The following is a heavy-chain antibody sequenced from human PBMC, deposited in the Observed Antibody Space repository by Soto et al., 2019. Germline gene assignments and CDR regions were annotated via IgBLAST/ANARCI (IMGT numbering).Heavy chain of an antibody. Sequence: EVPLLESGGGLVQPGGSLRLSCTASGFTFSHYAMSWVRQAPGKGLEWVSGISGSGDSTYYADSVKGRFTISRDNSNHPQFLQMVRLRAGGTAIYYCVRADGVRVSIVRKWLDPWGKGTLVIVYS. CDR3: VRADGVRVSIVRKWLDP. J-gene: IGHJ5*02. CDR2: ISGSGDST. V-gene: IGHV3-23*01. CDR1: GFTFSHYA. D-gene: IGHD3-10*01.